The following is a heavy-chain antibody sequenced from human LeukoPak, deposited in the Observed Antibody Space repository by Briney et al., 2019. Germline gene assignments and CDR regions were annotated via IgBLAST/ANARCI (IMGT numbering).Heavy chain of an antibody. CDR2: INPNSGGT. D-gene: IGHD3-3*01. CDR1: GYTFTGYY. V-gene: IGHV1-2*02. CDR3: ARADLATEESPTDY. Sequence: ASVKVSCKASGYTFTGYYMHWVRQAPGQGLEWMGWINPNSGGTNYAQKFQGRVTMTRDTSISTAYMELSRLRSDDTAVYYCARADLATEESPTDYWGQGTLVTVSS. J-gene: IGHJ4*02.